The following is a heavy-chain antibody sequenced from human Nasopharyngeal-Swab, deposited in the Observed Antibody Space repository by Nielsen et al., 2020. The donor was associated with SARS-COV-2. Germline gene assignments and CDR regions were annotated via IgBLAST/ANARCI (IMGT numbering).Heavy chain of an antibody. D-gene: IGHD6-19*01. CDR3: ARRAVAGEYFQH. J-gene: IGHJ1*01. V-gene: IGHV3-21*01. CDR1: GFTFSSYS. Sequence: GGSLRLSCAASGFTFSSYSMNWVRQAPGKGLEWVSSISSSSSYIYYADSVKGRFTISRDNAKNSLYLLMNSLRAEDTAVYYCARRAVAGEYFQHWGQGTLVTVSS. CDR2: ISSSSSYI.